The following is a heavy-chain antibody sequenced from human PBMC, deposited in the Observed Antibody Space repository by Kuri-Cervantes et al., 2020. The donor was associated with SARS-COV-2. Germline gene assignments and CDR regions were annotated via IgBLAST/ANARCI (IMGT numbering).Heavy chain of an antibody. D-gene: IGHD3-22*01. Sequence: GESLKISCKDSGYSFTSYWIGWVRQMPGKGLEWMGIIYPGDSDTRYSPSFQGQVTISADKSISTAYLQWSSLKASDTAMYYCARQKFHYYDSSGYQGATDYWGQGTLVTVSS. V-gene: IGHV5-51*01. CDR3: ARQKFHYYDSSGYQGATDY. J-gene: IGHJ4*02. CDR1: GYSFTSYW. CDR2: IYPGDSDT.